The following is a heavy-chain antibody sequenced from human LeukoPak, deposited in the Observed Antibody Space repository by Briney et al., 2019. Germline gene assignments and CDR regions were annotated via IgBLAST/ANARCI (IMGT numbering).Heavy chain of an antibody. CDR3: ARWDRSTAATFDS. J-gene: IGHJ4*02. V-gene: IGHV1-18*01. Sequence: GASVKVSCKASGYTFTTYGVNWVRQAPGQGLEWMGWISAYSGKTNYAQKFQGRVTMTTDTATGTAYMELRSLRSDDTAVYYCARWDRSTAATFDSWGQGTLVTVSS. D-gene: IGHD2-15*01. CDR1: GYTFTTYG. CDR2: ISAYSGKT.